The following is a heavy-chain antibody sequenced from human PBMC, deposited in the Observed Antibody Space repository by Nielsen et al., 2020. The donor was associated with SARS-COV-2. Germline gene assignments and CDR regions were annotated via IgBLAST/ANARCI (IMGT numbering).Heavy chain of an antibody. V-gene: IGHV3-30*18. CDR2: ISFDGSNK. Sequence: GGSLRLSCTASGFTFSPHGMHWVRQAPGKGPEWVAVISFDGSNKFYADSVKGRFTISRDNSKNTLYLQMNSLRAEDTAVYYCAKGGVSGWYSLPFDYWGQGTLVTVSS. J-gene: IGHJ4*02. D-gene: IGHD6-19*01. CDR1: GFTFSPHG. CDR3: AKGGVSGWYSLPFDY.